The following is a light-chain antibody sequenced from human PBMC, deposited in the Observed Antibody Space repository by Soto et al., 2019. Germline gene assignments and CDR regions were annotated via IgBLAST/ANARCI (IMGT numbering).Light chain of an antibody. CDR3: QQYDSSLRT. J-gene: IGKJ1*01. Sequence: EIVLTQSPGTLSLSTGEGATLSCRASQSVRNTYLTWYQQKPGQAPRLLIYGASSRATGIPDRFSGSGSGTDFTLTISRLEPEDFAVYYCQQYDSSLRTFGQGTKVDIK. CDR2: GAS. CDR1: QSVRNTY. V-gene: IGKV3-20*01.